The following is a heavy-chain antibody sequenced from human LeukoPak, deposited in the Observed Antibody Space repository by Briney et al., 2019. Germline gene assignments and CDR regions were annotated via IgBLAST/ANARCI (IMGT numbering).Heavy chain of an antibody. CDR3: ARGRSYGFYFDS. CDR2: KYYSGCT. CDR1: GVSINTCCYY. J-gene: IGHJ4*02. V-gene: IGHV4-61*01. Sequence: SETLSLTCDVSGVSINTCCYYWTWIRQPPGKGLEWIGYKYYSGCTRYNSSLRSRLTISLDTSKNQFSLRLTSVTAADTAVYYCARGRSYGFYFDSWGPGTLVIVSS. D-gene: IGHD5-18*01.